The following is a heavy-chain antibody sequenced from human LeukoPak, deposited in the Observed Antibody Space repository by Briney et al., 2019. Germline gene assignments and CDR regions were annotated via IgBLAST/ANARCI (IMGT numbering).Heavy chain of an antibody. CDR3: ARTLAATVTTTNWFDP. Sequence: PGGSLRLSCAASGFTFSSYSMNWVRQAPGKGLEGVSSISSSSSYIYYADSVKGRFTISRDNAKNSLYLQMNSLRAEDTAVYYCARTLAATVTTTNWFDPWGQGTLVTVSS. CDR2: ISSSSSYI. J-gene: IGHJ5*02. V-gene: IGHV3-21*01. CDR1: GFTFSSYS. D-gene: IGHD4-17*01.